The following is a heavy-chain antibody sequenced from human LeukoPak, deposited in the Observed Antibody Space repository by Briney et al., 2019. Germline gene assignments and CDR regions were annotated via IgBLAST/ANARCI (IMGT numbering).Heavy chain of an antibody. J-gene: IGHJ3*02. V-gene: IGHV3-23*01. CDR3: ASGGGTTVTTSWRAFDI. CDR2: ISGSGATT. D-gene: IGHD4-11*01. Sequence: QPGGSLRLSCAASGFTFSRYAMSWVRQAPGKGLEWVSAISGSGATTYYADSVKGRFTISRDNSKNTLYLQMNSLRAEDTAIYYCASGGGTTVTTSWRAFDIWGQGTMVTVSS. CDR1: GFTFSRYA.